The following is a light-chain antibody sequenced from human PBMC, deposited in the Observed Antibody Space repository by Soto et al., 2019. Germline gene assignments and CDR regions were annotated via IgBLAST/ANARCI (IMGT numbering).Light chain of an antibody. Sequence: QPVLTQSSSASASLGSSVKLTCTLSSGHSSYIIAWHQQQPGKAPRYLMKLEGSGSYNKGSGVPDRFSGSSSGTDRYLTISNRQSEDEADYYCETWNINTRVFGGGTKVTVL. CDR2: LEGSGSY. CDR1: SGHSSYI. J-gene: IGLJ2*01. CDR3: ETWNINTRV. V-gene: IGLV4-60*03.